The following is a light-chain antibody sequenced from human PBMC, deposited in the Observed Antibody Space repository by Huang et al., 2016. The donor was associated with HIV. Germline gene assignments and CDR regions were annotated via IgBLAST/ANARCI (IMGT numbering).Light chain of an antibody. J-gene: IGKJ2*01. CDR2: GAS. V-gene: IGKV3-15*01. CDR1: QSVSSK. Sequence: EIVMTQSPATLSVSPGERATLSCRASQSVSSKLAWYQQKPGQAPRLLIYGASTRATGIPARFSGSGSGTEFTLTISSLQSEDFAVYYCQQYNNWHYTFGQGTKLEIK. CDR3: QQYNNWHYT.